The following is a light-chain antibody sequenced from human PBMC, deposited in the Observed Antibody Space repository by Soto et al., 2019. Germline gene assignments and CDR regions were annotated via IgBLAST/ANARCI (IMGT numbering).Light chain of an antibody. V-gene: IGKV1-39*01. CDR3: KQSYSSPQT. J-gene: IGKJ1*01. CDR1: QSITKI. Sequence: DIEMTQSPPSLSATVGDRVTISCRASQSITKILNWYQQKSGKAPKLLIYAASTLQSGVPSRFSGSGSGTDFTLTISSLQPEDFATYYCKQSYSSPQTFGQGTRVEIK. CDR2: AAS.